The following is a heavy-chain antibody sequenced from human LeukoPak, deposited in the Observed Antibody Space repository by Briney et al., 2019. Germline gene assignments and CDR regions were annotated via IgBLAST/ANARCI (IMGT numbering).Heavy chain of an antibody. Sequence: SETLSLTCAVYGGSFSDYYWSWIRQPPGKGLEWIGEINHSGSTNYNPSLKSRVTMSVDTSKNQFSLKLSSVTAADTAVYYCARGQVAAPPYWGQGTLVTVSS. CDR3: ARGQVAAPPY. D-gene: IGHD6-19*01. CDR2: INHSGST. CDR1: GGSFSDYY. V-gene: IGHV4-34*01. J-gene: IGHJ4*02.